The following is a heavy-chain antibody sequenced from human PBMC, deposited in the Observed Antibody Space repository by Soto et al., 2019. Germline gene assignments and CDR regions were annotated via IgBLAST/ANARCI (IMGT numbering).Heavy chain of an antibody. Sequence: QVQLVQSGAEVKKPGSSVKVSCKASGVTFSSYAISWVRQAPGQGLEWMGGLMLNFGTANYAQKFQGRVTITADESTSTVYIELSSLRSEDTAVYYCAREAEVVGATPFDYWGQGTLVTVSS. CDR1: GVTFSSYA. J-gene: IGHJ4*02. D-gene: IGHD1-26*01. CDR3: AREAEVVGATPFDY. V-gene: IGHV1-69*01. CDR2: LMLNFGTA.